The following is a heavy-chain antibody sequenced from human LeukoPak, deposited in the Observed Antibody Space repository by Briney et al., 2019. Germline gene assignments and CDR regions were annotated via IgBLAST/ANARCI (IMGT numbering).Heavy chain of an antibody. V-gene: IGHV3-33*06. CDR1: GFTFSSYG. CDR3: AKGEGTMAN. D-gene: IGHD3-10*01. CDR2: IWYDGSNK. J-gene: IGHJ4*02. Sequence: GGSLRLSCAASGFTFSSYGMHWGRQAPGKGLEWVAVIWYDGSNKYYADSVKGRFTISRDNSKNTLYLQMNSLRAEDTAVYYCAKGEGTMANWGQGTLVTVSS.